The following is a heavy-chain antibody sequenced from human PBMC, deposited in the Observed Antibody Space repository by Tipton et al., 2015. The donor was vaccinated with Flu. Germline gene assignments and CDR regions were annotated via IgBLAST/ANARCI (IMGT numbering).Heavy chain of an antibody. D-gene: IGHD5-24*01. CDR2: IIPDFGSI. CDR1: GGTFEKFD. J-gene: IGHJ3*02. CDR3: ARGDGSVDGYFDAFDI. Sequence: QMQLVQSGAEVKKPGSSVKVSCQASGGTFEKFDIAWVRQAPGQGLEWMGGIIPDFGSINYAQKFQGRATITADGSSNTASLELNSLTSEDTAVYFCARGDGSVDGYFDAFDIWGQGTMVTVSS. V-gene: IGHV1-69*01.